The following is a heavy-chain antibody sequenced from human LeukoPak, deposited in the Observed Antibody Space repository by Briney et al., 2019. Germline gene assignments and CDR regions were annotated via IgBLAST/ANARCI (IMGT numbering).Heavy chain of an antibody. CDR1: GFTFSSYG. CDR2: IWYDGSNE. CDR3: ARDREAAADLGY. J-gene: IGHJ4*02. D-gene: IGHD6-13*01. V-gene: IGHV3-33*08. Sequence: QPGGSLRLSCAASGFTFSSYGMHWVRQAPGKGLELVAVIWYDGSNEYYADSVKGRFTISRDNSKNTLYLQMNSLRAEDTAVYYCARDREAAADLGYWGQGTLVTVSS.